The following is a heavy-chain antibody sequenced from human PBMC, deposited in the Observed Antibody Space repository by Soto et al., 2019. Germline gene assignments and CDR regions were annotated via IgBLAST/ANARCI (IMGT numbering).Heavy chain of an antibody. CDR1: GFTFSTYG. CDR2: YGGSGGST. CDR3: VKFRGRAYHYYYMDV. Sequence: DVQLLESGGGSVQRGGSLRLSCAASGFTFSTYGMTWVRQAPGKGLEWVSYGGSGGSTYYADSVKGRFTISRDNSKNTPYLQMNGLRAEDTAVYYCVKFRGRAYHYYYMDVWGNGTTVTVSS. V-gene: IGHV3-23*01. J-gene: IGHJ6*03. D-gene: IGHD3-16*01.